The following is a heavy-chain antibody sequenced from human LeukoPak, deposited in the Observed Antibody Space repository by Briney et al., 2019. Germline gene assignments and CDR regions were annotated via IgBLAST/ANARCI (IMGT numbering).Heavy chain of an antibody. D-gene: IGHD3-3*01. Sequence: SETLSLTCTVSGGSISSSSYYWGWIRQPPGKGLEWIGSIYYSGSTYYNPSLKSRVTISVDTSKNQFSLKLSSVTAADTAVYYCASSLEDYDFWSGYPKFDYWGQGTLVTVSS. J-gene: IGHJ4*02. CDR3: ASSLEDYDFWSGYPKFDY. CDR1: GGSISSSSYY. V-gene: IGHV4-39*07. CDR2: IYYSGST.